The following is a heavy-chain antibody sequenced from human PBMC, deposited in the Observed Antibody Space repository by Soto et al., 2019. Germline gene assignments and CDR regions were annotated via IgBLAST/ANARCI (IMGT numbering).Heavy chain of an antibody. CDR2: INAGNGNT. CDR3: ARADLKPCSGDSCYSRTAMYV. Sequence: ASVKVSCKASGYTFTSYAIHWVRQAPGQRLEWMGWINAGNGNTKYSQKFQGRVTITRDTSASTAYMELSSLRSEDTAVYYCARADLKPCSGDSCYSRTAMYVWGQGTTVTVSS. J-gene: IGHJ6*02. V-gene: IGHV1-3*01. D-gene: IGHD2-15*01. CDR1: GYTFTSYA.